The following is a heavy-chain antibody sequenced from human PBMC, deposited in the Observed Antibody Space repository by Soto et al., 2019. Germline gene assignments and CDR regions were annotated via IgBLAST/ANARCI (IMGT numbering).Heavy chain of an antibody. CDR3: ARFPGIAAAGDFDP. CDR2: INHSGST. V-gene: IGHV4-34*01. CDR1: GGSFSGYY. D-gene: IGHD6-13*01. Sequence: SETLSLTCAVYGGSFSGYYWSWIRQPPGKGLEWIGEINHSGSTNYNPSLKSRVTISVDTSKDQFSLKLSSVTAADTAVYYCARFPGIAAAGDFDPWGQGTLVTVSS. J-gene: IGHJ5*02.